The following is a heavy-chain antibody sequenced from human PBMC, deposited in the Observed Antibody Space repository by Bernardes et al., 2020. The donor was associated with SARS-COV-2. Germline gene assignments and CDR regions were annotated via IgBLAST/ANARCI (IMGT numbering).Heavy chain of an antibody. CDR1: GFTFSSYA. V-gene: IGHV3-23*01. Sequence: GGSLRLSCAASGFTFSSYAMSWVRQAPGKGLEWVSAISGSGGSPYYADSVKGRFTISRDNSKNTLYLQMNSLRAEDTAVYYCAKGVGYDILTGYYTGMDVWGQGTTVTVSS. CDR2: ISGSGGSP. CDR3: AKGVGYDILTGYYTGMDV. J-gene: IGHJ6*02. D-gene: IGHD3-9*01.